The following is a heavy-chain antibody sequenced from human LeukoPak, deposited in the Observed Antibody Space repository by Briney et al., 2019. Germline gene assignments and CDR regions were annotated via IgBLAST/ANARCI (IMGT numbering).Heavy chain of an antibody. CDR2: ISPSSGSA. J-gene: IGHJ4*02. CDR3: AKHYDYWAGFYTYDY. Sequence: GGSLRLSCAASGFTFSNYSMIWVRQAAGGGREWVSGISPSSGSAYYADSVKGRFTISTDNAKNTLYRQMNSLRAEDTAVYYCAKHYDYWAGFYTYDYWGQGTLVTVSS. V-gene: IGHV3-23*01. CDR1: GFTFSNYS. D-gene: IGHD3-3*01.